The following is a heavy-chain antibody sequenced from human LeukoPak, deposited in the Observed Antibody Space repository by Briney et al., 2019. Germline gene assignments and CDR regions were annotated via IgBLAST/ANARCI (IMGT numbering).Heavy chain of an antibody. V-gene: IGHV1-18*01. D-gene: IGHD3-22*01. CDR1: GYTFTSYG. CDR3: ARDLYYDSSGYFDY. CDR2: ISAYNGNT. J-gene: IGHJ4*02. Sequence: ASVKVSCKASGYTFTSYGISWVRQAPGQGLEGMGWISAYNGNTNYAQKLQGRVTMTTDTSTSTAYMELRSLRSDETAVYYCARDLYYDSSGYFDYWGQGTLVTVSS.